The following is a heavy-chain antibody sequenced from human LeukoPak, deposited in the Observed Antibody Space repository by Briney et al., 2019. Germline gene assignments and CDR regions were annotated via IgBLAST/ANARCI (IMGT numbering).Heavy chain of an antibody. J-gene: IGHJ4*02. V-gene: IGHV3-15*01. Sequence: GGSLRLSCPASGFTFSNAWMSRVRQAPGKGLEWVGRIKSKTDGGTTDYAAHVKGGFTTSRDDSKNTLYLQMNSLKTEDTAVYYCTTGPFDYWGQGTLVTVSS. CDR2: IKSKTDGGTT. CDR3: TTGPFDY. CDR1: GFTFSNAW.